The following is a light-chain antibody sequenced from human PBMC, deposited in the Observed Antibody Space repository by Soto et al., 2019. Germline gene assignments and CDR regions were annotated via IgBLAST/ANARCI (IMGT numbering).Light chain of an antibody. J-gene: IGLJ1*01. Sequence: QSVLTQPPSVSGAPGQRVTISCTGSSSNIGAGYDIHWYQQLPGTAPKLLIYGNTNRPSGVPDRFSGSKFGTSASLAITGLLAEDEADYYCQSYDSSLSAYVFGTGTKLTVL. CDR1: SSNIGAGYD. CDR3: QSYDSSLSAYV. CDR2: GNT. V-gene: IGLV1-40*01.